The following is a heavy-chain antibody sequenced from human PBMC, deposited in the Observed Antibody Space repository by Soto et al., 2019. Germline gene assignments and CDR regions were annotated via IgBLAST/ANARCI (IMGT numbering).Heavy chain of an antibody. CDR1: GFTFSSYT. Sequence: EVQLLESGGGLVQPAGSLRLSCAASGFTFSSYTMSWFRQAPGKGLEWVSSIYGNGRSTFYSASVKGRFTISSDKSGNTVYLQMSSLRAEDTAIYYCAKDFTPDSRWDIDYWGQGSLVTVSS. D-gene: IGHD1-26*01. CDR2: IYGNGRST. J-gene: IGHJ4*02. CDR3: AKDFTPDSRWDIDY. V-gene: IGHV3-23*01.